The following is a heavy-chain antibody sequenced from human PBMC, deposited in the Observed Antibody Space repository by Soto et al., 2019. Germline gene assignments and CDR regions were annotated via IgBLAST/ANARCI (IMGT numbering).Heavy chain of an antibody. CDR1: GGSFSGYY. V-gene: IGHV4-34*01. J-gene: IGHJ6*02. CDR2: INHSGST. Sequence: SETLSLTCAVYGGSFSGYYWSWIRQPPGKGLEWIGEINHSGSTNYNPSLKSRVTISVDTSKNQFSLKLSSVTAADTAVYYCARGRTYYYGSGSYYYYYYGMDVWGQGTTVTVSS. D-gene: IGHD3-10*01. CDR3: ARGRTYYYGSGSYYYYYYGMDV.